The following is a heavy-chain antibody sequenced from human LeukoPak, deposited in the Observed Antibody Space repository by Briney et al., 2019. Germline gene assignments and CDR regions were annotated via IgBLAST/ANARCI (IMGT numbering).Heavy chain of an antibody. CDR1: GGSFSGYY. D-gene: IGHD1-14*01. J-gene: IGHJ6*03. CDR2: INHSGST. V-gene: IGHV4-34*01. Sequence: PSETQSLTCAVYGGSFSGYYWSWIRQPPGKGLEWIGEINHSGSTNYNPSLKSRVTISVDTSKNQFSLKLSSVTAADTAVYYCARRWNQRYYYYYYMDVWGKGTTVTVSS. CDR3: ARRWNQRYYYYYYMDV.